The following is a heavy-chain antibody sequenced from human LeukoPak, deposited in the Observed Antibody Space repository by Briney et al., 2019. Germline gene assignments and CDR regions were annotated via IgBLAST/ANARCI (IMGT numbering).Heavy chain of an antibody. CDR3: AKATYYYDSSGYYPL. D-gene: IGHD3-22*01. CDR1: GFTFSSYA. Sequence: PGGSLRLSCAASGFTFSSYAMSWVRQAPGKGLEWVSAISGSGGSTYYADSVKGRFTISRDNSKNTLYLQMNSLRAEDTAVYYCAKATYYYDSSGYYPLWGQGTLVTVSS. J-gene: IGHJ4*02. CDR2: ISGSGGST. V-gene: IGHV3-23*01.